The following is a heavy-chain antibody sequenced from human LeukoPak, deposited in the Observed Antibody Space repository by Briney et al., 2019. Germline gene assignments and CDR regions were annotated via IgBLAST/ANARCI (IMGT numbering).Heavy chain of an antibody. Sequence: GGSLRLSCAASGFTFNNYWMGWVRQAPGKGLEWVANIKPDESEKFYVDSVRGRFTISRDNAKNSLYLQMNSLRAEDTAVYYCTRDSWFGEKNFDYWGQGTLVTVSS. D-gene: IGHD3-10*01. J-gene: IGHJ4*02. V-gene: IGHV3-7*01. CDR2: IKPDESEK. CDR1: GFTFNNYW. CDR3: TRDSWFGEKNFDY.